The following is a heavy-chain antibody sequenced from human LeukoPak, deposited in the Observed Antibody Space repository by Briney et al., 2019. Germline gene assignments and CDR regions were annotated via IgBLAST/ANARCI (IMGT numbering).Heavy chain of an antibody. CDR1: GYTFINYG. V-gene: IGHV1-18*01. D-gene: IGHD6-13*01. CDR2: ISTYNGNT. Sequence: ASVKVSCKASGYTFINYGINWVRQAPGQGLEWMGWISTYNGNTVHAEKFQDRLTMTTDTSTTTGYMELRSLTSDDTAVYYCARVPVIAAAGTCYFDYWGQGTLVTVSS. CDR3: ARVPVIAAAGTCYFDY. J-gene: IGHJ4*02.